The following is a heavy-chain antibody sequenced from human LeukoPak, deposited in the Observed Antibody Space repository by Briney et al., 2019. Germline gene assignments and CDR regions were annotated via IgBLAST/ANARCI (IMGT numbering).Heavy chain of an antibody. Sequence: GGSLRLSCAASRFVFSDHYMSWVRQAPGKGLEWVAYISSGGDSILYPSSVRGRFAISRNKAKNSLYLQINSLRGEDTAVYYCVREMDGEYASGTLFDLWGQGNMVTVSS. CDR1: RFVFSDHY. V-gene: IGHV3-11*01. CDR2: ISSGGDSI. J-gene: IGHJ4*02. D-gene: IGHD3-10*01. CDR3: VREMDGEYASGTLFDL.